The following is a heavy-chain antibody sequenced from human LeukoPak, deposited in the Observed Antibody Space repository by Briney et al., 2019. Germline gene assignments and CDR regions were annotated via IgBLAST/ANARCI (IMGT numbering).Heavy chain of an antibody. CDR2: IKQDGSEE. D-gene: IGHD5-24*01. CDR3: ATRNDGCPYH. CDR1: GFTFTTYW. J-gene: IGHJ4*02. V-gene: IGHV3-7*01. Sequence: GGSLRLSCAASGFTFTTYWMMWVRQAPGKGLEWVAKIKQDGSEEYYVDSVRGRFTISRDNAKNSVYLQMNSLRAEDTAVYYCATRNDGCPYHWGQGTLVTVSS.